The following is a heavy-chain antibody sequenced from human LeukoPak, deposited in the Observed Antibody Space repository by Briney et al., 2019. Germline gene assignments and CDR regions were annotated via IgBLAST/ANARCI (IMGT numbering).Heavy chain of an antibody. CDR3: ARVDHGNDY. CDR2: ISASGGST. CDR1: GFTFSSYA. Sequence: GGSLRLSCAASGFTFSSYAMSWVRQAPGKGLEWVSDISASGGSTYYADSVEGRFTISRDNSKNTLYLQMNSLRAEDTAVYYCARVDHGNDYWGQGTLVTVSS. J-gene: IGHJ4*02. V-gene: IGHV3-23*01.